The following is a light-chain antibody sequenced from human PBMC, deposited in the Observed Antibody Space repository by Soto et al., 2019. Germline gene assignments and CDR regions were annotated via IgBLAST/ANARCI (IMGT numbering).Light chain of an antibody. V-gene: IGLV3-1*01. Sequence: SYELAQPPSVSVSPGQTASLTCSGDKLGDKYACWYQQKPGQSPVLVIYQDSKRPSGIPERFSGSNSGNTATLTISGVEAGDEADYYCQVWDSSSDHYVFGTGTKVTVL. CDR2: QDS. J-gene: IGLJ1*01. CDR1: KLGDKY. CDR3: QVWDSSSDHYV.